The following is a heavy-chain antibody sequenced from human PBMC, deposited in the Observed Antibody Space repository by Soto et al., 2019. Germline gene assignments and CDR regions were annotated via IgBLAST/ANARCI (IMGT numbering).Heavy chain of an antibody. CDR1: GGSISSGDYY. CDR3: ARRDGTGWYYFDY. CDR2: IYYSGST. D-gene: IGHD6-19*01. V-gene: IGHV4-30-4*01. Sequence: SETLSLTCTVSGGSISSGDYYWSWIRQPPGKGLEWIGYIYYSGSTYYNPSLKSRVTISVDTSKNQFSLKLTSVTAADTAVYYCARRDGTGWYYFDYWGQGTLVTVSS. J-gene: IGHJ4*02.